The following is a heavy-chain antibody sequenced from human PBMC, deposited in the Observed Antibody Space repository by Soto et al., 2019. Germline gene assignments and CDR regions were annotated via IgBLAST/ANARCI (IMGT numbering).Heavy chain of an antibody. Sequence: QVHLQQSGPGLVKPSETLSLTCAVSGGSIISDDSYWFWIRKDPGKGLEWIGYIAYSGDTYYNPILRSRVTISADTAENKFSLTLKSVTAADTVVYFYARDFDRSAIGPLGQGPSVTVSS. CDR1: GGSIISDDSY. CDR2: IAYSGDT. CDR3: ARDFDRSAIGP. D-gene: IGHD3-9*01. V-gene: IGHV4-31*11. J-gene: IGHJ5*02.